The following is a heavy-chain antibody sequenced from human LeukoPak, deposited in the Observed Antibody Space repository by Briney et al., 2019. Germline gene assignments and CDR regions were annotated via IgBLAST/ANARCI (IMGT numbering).Heavy chain of an antibody. CDR1: GFTFSSYA. CDR2: ISGSGDST. V-gene: IGHV3-23*01. CDR3: AKTRPLDSSSWSHGDY. D-gene: IGHD6-13*01. Sequence: TGGSLRLSCAASGFTFSSYAMSWVRRAPGKGLEWVSAISGSGDSTYYGDSVKGRFTISRDNSKNTLYLQMNSLRAEDTAVYYCAKTRPLDSSSWSHGDYWGQGTLVTVSS. J-gene: IGHJ4*02.